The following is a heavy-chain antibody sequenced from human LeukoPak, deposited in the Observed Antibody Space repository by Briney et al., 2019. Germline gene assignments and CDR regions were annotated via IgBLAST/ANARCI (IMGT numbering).Heavy chain of an antibody. D-gene: IGHD3-22*01. CDR3: ARGRYYYDSSGYYSGSDY. CDR1: GYTFTNYG. Sequence: ASVKVSCKASGYTFTNYGISWVRQAPGQGLEWMGWISAYNGNTKYTQNLQGRVTMTTDTSTSTAYMELRSLRSDDTAVYYCARGRYYYDSSGYYSGSDYWGQGTLVTVSS. CDR2: ISAYNGNT. V-gene: IGHV1-18*01. J-gene: IGHJ4*02.